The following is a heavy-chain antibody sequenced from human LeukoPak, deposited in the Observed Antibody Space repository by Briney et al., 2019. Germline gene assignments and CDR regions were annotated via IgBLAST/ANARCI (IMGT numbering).Heavy chain of an antibody. CDR1: GGSISSSSYF. J-gene: IGHJ6*03. CDR2: IYYSGST. CDR3: ARDDRVGAILGYMDV. D-gene: IGHD1-26*01. Sequence: SETLSLTCTVSGGSISSSSYFWGWIRQPPGKGLEWIGSIYYSGSTYYNPSLKGRVTMSVDTSKNQFSLKLSSVTAADTAVYYCARDDRVGAILGYMDVWGKGTTVTVSS. V-gene: IGHV4-39*07.